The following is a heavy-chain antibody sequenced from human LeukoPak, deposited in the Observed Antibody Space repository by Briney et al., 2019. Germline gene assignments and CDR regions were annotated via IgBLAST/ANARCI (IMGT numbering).Heavy chain of an antibody. J-gene: IGHJ3*02. D-gene: IGHD1-26*01. Sequence: GESLQISCKGSEYRFTSFWIAWVRQMPGKGLEWMGIIDPGDSDARYNPSFQGQVTLSVDKSISSAYLHWSSLRASDSAMYYCARLISPPGKTDAFDIWGQGTMVTVST. V-gene: IGHV5-51*01. CDR3: ARLISPPGKTDAFDI. CDR2: IDPGDSDA. CDR1: EYRFTSFW.